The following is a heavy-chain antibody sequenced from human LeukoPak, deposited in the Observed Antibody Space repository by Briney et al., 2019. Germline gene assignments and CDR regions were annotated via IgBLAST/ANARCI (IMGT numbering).Heavy chain of an antibody. J-gene: IGHJ4*02. V-gene: IGHV3-33*01. CDR1: GFTFSSYG. CDR2: IWYDGSKE. CDR3: ARFGVNFSFDY. D-gene: IGHD2-8*01. Sequence: GGSLRLSCAASGFTFSSYGMHWVRQAPGKGLEWVAVIWYDGSKEYYADSVKGRFTISRDNSKNTLYLQMNGLRAEDTAVYYCARFGVNFSFDYWGQGTLVTVSS.